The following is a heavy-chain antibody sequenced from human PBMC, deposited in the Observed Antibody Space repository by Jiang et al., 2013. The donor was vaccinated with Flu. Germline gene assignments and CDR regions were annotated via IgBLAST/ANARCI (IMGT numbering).Heavy chain of an antibody. CDR2: INPNSGGT. V-gene: IGHV1-2*04. Sequence: GAEVKKPGASVKVSCKASGYTFTGYYMHWVRQAPGQGLEWMGWINPNSGGTNYAQKFQGWVTMTRDTSISTAYMELSRLRSDDTAVYYCARGASLRGYSGYDSVGYYYGMDVWGQGTTVTVSS. D-gene: IGHD5-12*01. J-gene: IGHJ6*02. CDR1: GYTFTGYY. CDR3: ARGASLRGYSGYDSVGYYYGMDV.